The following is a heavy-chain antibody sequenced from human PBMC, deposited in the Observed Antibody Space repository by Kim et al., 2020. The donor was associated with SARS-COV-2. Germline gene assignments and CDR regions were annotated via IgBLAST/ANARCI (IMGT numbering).Heavy chain of an antibody. CDR2: ISGSGGVR. J-gene: IGHJ4*02. D-gene: IGHD1-26*01. V-gene: IGHV3-23*01. CDR3: AKGATGSYDY. CDR1: GFAFSTYG. Sequence: GGSLRLSCAASGFAFSTYGMSWVRKAPGRGLEWVSYISGSGGVRHYADSVKGRFTISRDNSKNTLYLQMNSLRAEDTAVFYCAKGATGSYDYWGQGTLVTVSS.